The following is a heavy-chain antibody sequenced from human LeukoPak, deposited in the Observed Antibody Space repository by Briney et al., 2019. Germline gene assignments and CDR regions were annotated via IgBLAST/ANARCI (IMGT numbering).Heavy chain of an antibody. CDR2: IIPIFGTA. J-gene: IGHJ4*02. D-gene: IGHD2-21*02. Sequence: SVKVSCKASGGTFSSYAISWVRQAPGQGLEWMGGIIPIFGTANYAQKFQGRVTITTDESTSTAYMELSSLRSEDTAVYYCARGMVTAIRIASFDYWGQGTLVTVSS. CDR1: GGTFSSYA. CDR3: ARGMVTAIRIASFDY. V-gene: IGHV1-69*05.